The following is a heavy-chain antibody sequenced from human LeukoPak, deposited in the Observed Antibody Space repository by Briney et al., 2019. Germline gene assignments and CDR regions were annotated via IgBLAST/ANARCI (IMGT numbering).Heavy chain of an antibody. D-gene: IGHD1-26*01. Sequence: AGGSLRLSCTDSRFTFTTHAMHWVRQAPGKGLEWVSGLSGSASSTYYADSVKGRFTISRDNSKNTLYLQMISLRDEDTAVYYCAKDALPHTFSYCFDFWGQGALVTVSS. J-gene: IGHJ4*02. V-gene: IGHV3-23*01. CDR3: AKDALPHTFSYCFDF. CDR2: LSGSASST. CDR1: RFTFTTHA.